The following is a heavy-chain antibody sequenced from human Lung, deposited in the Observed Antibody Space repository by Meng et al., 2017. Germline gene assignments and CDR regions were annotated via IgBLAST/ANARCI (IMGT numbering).Heavy chain of an antibody. Sequence: QVQLVQSGAEVKKLGASVTVFCKASGYTFIRYDISWVRQASGQGLEWKGWMNPNTGNTGYAQKFQGRVTMTRNTAISTDYMELSKLRSEDTAVYYCARGLYGGNSENYWGQGTLVTVSS. CDR1: GYTFIRYD. J-gene: IGHJ4*02. CDR3: ARGLYGGNSENY. CDR2: MNPNTGNT. D-gene: IGHD4-23*01. V-gene: IGHV1-8*01.